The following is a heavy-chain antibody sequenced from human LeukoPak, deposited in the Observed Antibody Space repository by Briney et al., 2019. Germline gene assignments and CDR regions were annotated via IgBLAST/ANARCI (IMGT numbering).Heavy chain of an antibody. CDR3: AKRSYYGNSCFFYFDF. CDR2: ISGSGDNT. Sequence: GGSLRLSCAASGFTFSSYAMSWVRQAPGKGLEWVSGISGSGDNTYYADSVKGRFTISRDNSKNTLYVQVNSLGTEDTAAYYCAKRSYYGNSCFFYFDFWGQGTLVTVSS. D-gene: IGHD3-22*01. CDR1: GFTFSSYA. V-gene: IGHV3-23*01. J-gene: IGHJ4*02.